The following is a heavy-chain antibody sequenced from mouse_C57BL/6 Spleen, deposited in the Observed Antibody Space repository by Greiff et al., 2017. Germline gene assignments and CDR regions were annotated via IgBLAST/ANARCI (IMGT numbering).Heavy chain of an antibody. Sequence: QVQLTQSGAELVKPGASVKLSCKASGYTFTSYWMHWVKQRPGQGLEWIGMIHPNSGSNNYNEKFKSKATLTVDKSSSTAYMQLSSLTSEDSAVYYCARYGMGAWFAYWGQGTLVTVSA. J-gene: IGHJ3*01. V-gene: IGHV1-64*01. CDR1: GYTFTSYW. CDR2: IHPNSGSN. D-gene: IGHD1-1*02. CDR3: ARYGMGAWFAY.